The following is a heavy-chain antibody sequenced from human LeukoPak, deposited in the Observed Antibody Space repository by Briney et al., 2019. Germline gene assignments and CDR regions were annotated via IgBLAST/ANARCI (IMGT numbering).Heavy chain of an antibody. CDR2: ISSSGNTK. V-gene: IGHV3-11*04. CDR1: GFTVSSNY. Sequence: GGSLRLSCAASGFTVSSNYISWVRQAPGKGLEWVSYISSSGNTKYYADSVKGRFTISRDNTKKSLYLQMNSLRAEDTAVYYCAAGTELYWGQGTLVTVSS. CDR3: AAGTELY. J-gene: IGHJ4*02. D-gene: IGHD1-1*01.